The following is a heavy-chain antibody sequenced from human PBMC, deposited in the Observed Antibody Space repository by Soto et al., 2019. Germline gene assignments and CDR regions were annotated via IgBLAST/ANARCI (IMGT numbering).Heavy chain of an antibody. CDR3: AKLYWNPRYFDS. Sequence: GGSLRLSCAASGFTFTNVAMTWVRQAPGKGLEWVSTITESGGRTDYADSVKGRFTISRDNSKSTLYLQMNNLRADDTGVYYCAKLYWNPRYFDSWGQGARVTVSS. CDR1: GFTFTNVA. V-gene: IGHV3-23*01. J-gene: IGHJ4*02. CDR2: ITESGGRT. D-gene: IGHD1-1*01.